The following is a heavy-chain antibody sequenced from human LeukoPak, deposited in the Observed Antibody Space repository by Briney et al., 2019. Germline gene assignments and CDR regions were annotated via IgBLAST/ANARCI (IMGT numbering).Heavy chain of an antibody. V-gene: IGHV4-61*01. CDR2: IYYIGST. D-gene: IGHD3-22*01. CDR3: VRYYDSTGSFDY. Sequence: PSETLSLTCTVSGDSVSRSSYYWTWIRQPPGKGLEWIGYIYYIGSTNYNPSLESRLTISVDTSKNQFSLRLSSVIAADTAVYYCVRYYDSTGSFDYWGQGTLATVSS. CDR1: GDSVSRSSYY. J-gene: IGHJ4*02.